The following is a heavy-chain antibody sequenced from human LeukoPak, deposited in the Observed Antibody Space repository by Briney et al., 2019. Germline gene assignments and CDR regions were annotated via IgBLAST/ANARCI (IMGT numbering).Heavy chain of an antibody. J-gene: IGHJ6*02. D-gene: IGHD3-10*01. CDR3: ARRRGVGYYYYGMDV. V-gene: IGHV3-30*03. Sequence: PGGSLRLSCAASGFTFSSYGMHWVRQAPGKGLEWVAVISYDGSNKYYADSVKGRFTISRDNSKNTLYLQMNSLRAEDTAVYYCARRRGVGYYYYGMDVWGQGTTVTVSS. CDR2: ISYDGSNK. CDR1: GFTFSSYG.